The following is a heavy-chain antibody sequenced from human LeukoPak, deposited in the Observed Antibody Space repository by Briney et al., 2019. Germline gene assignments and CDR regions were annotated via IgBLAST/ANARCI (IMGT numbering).Heavy chain of an antibody. J-gene: IGHJ5*02. D-gene: IGHD3-22*01. Sequence: SETLSLTCTVSGGSISSSSYYWGWIRQPPGKGLEWIGSIYYSGSTYDSPSLKSRLTMSIDMSNNRFSLGLSSVTAADTALYYCATRVMGSSGYSSWGQGTLVTVSS. CDR1: GGSISSSSYY. CDR3: ATRVMGSSGYSS. CDR2: IYYSGST. V-gene: IGHV4-39*02.